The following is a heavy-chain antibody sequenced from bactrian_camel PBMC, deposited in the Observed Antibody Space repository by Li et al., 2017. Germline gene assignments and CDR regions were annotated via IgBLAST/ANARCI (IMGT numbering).Heavy chain of an antibody. CDR1: GVTVCKYD. Sequence: HVQLVESGGGSVQAGGSLRLSCAKSGVTVCKYDMTWYRQAPGKEREFVSGIGRDGSTRYADSVKGRFAISQDSAKNTVYLQMNNLKPEDSGIYYCAADRRVFQPLRSRQYTYWAQGTQVTVS. CDR2: IGRDGST. CDR3: AADRRVFQPLRSRQYTY. D-gene: IGHD3*01. J-gene: IGHJ4*01. V-gene: IGHV3S53*01.